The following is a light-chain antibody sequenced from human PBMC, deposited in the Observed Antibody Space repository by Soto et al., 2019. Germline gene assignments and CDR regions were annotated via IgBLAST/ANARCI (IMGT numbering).Light chain of an antibody. CDR1: QGISSY. V-gene: IGKV1-9*01. J-gene: IGKJ1*01. CDR2: AAS. Sequence: IQLTQSPSSLSASVGDRVTTTCRASQGISSYLAWYQQKPGKAPKLLIYAASTLQSGVPSRFSGSGSGTDFTLTISSLQPEDFATYYCQQLNSYPRTFGQGTKVEIK. CDR3: QQLNSYPRT.